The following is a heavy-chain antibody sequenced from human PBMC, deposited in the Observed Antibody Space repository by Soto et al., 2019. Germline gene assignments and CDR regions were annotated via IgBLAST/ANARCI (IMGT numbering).Heavy chain of an antibody. CDR1: GYTYTSYA. D-gene: IGHD3-3*01. V-gene: IGHV1-3*01. J-gene: IGHJ5*02. Sequence: ASVKVSCKASGYTYTSYAMHWVRQAPGQRLEWMGWINAGNGNTKYSQKFQGRVTITRDTSASPAYMELSSLRSEDTAVYYCARDLDTIFGVVTFAAWAFDPWGQGTLVTVSS. CDR2: INAGNGNT. CDR3: ARDLDTIFGVVTFAAWAFDP.